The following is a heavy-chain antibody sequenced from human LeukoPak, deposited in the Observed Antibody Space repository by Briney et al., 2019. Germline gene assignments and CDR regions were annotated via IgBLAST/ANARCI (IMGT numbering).Heavy chain of an antibody. CDR2: IYYSGST. CDR1: GGSISRYY. J-gene: IGHJ4*02. D-gene: IGHD3-22*01. CDR3: ARQVYYYDLLDY. V-gene: IGHV4-59*08. Sequence: PETLSLTCTVSGGSISRYYWSWIRQPPGKGLEWIGYIYYSGSTNYNPSLKSRVTISVDTSKNQFSLKLSSVTAADTAVYYCARQVYYYDLLDYWGLGTLVTVSS.